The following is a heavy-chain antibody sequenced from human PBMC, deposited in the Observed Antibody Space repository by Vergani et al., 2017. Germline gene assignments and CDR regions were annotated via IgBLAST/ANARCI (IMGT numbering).Heavy chain of an antibody. CDR3: AREMRWYYDSRGYYL. D-gene: IGHD3-22*01. CDR1: GGYVGSGSYY. J-gene: IGHJ5*02. Sequence: QVQQQESGPGLVKPSKTLSLTCTVSGGYVGSGSYYWSWIRQPPGKGLKWIGYIYYSGSTNYNPSLKSRVTISVDTSKNQVARKQSSVTAADTAVYYCAREMRWYYDSRGYYLWGQGTLVTVSS. V-gene: IGHV4-61*01. CDR2: IYYSGST.